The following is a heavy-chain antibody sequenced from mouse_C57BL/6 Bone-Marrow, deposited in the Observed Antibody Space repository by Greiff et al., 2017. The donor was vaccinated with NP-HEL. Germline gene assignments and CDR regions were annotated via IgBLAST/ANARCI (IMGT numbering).Heavy chain of an antibody. Sequence: VQLQQPGAELVKPGASVKLSCKASGYTFTSYWMHWVKQRPGQGLEWIGMIHPNSGSTNYNEKFKSKATLTVDKSSSTAYMQLSSLTSEDSAVYYCARDYSNYVLYYYAMDYWGQGTSVTVSS. CDR3: ARDYSNYVLYYYAMDY. J-gene: IGHJ4*01. CDR1: GYTFTSYW. D-gene: IGHD2-5*01. V-gene: IGHV1-64*01. CDR2: IHPNSGST.